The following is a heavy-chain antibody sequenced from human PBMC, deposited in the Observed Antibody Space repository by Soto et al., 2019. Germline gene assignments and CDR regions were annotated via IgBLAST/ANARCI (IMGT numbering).Heavy chain of an antibody. CDR1: AFIFSSYW. V-gene: IGHV3-7*03. CDR2: IKQEGSKK. D-gene: IGHD3-3*01. J-gene: IGHJ6*02. CDR3: ARGSQGHYDLHYGVDV. Sequence: DVQLVESGGGLVQPGGSLRLSCAASAFIFSSYWMSWVRQAPGRGLEWVANIKQEGSKKSYVDSVKGRFTISRDNAKNSLYLQMNSLRAEDAAVYYCARGSQGHYDLHYGVDVWGQGTTVTVSS.